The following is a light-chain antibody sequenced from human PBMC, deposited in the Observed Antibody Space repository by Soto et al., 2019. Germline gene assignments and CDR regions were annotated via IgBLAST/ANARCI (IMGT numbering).Light chain of an antibody. CDR2: AVS. CDR3: RSYAANTNLV. J-gene: IGLJ1*01. CDR1: NIDIGGYNY. V-gene: IGLV2-8*01. Sequence: QSVLTQPPSASGSLGQSVTISCTGNNIDIGGYNYVYWYQQQPGKSPKLIIYAVSNRSSEVPGRFSGSKSGNTASLTVAGLLDEDEADYFCRSYAANTNLVFGTGTKLTVL.